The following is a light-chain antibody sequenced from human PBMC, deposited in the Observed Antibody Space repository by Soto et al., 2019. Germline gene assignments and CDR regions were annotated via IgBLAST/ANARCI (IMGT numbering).Light chain of an antibody. Sequence: DIQMTQSPTSLSASVGDRVTITCRASQSISSYLNWYQQKPGKAPKLLIYAASSLQSGVPSRFSGSGSGTDFTLTISSLQTEDFVTYYCQQSYSTPRTFGHGTKVDIK. CDR2: AAS. CDR3: QQSYSTPRT. J-gene: IGKJ1*01. V-gene: IGKV1-39*01. CDR1: QSISSY.